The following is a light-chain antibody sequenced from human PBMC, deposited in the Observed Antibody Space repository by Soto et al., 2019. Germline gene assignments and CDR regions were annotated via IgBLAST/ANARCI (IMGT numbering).Light chain of an antibody. CDR2: DVS. J-gene: IGLJ1*01. V-gene: IGLV2-11*01. Sequence: HSVLTQPRSVSGSPGQSVTISCTGTSSDVGGYNYVSWYQQHPGKAPKLMIYDVSKRPSGVPDRFSGSKSGNTASLTISGLQAEDEADYYCCSYAGSYTFVFGTRTKVTVL. CDR1: SSDVGGYNY. CDR3: CSYAGSYTFV.